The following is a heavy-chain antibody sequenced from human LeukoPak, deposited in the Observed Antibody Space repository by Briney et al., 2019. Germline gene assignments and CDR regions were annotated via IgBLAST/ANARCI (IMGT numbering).Heavy chain of an antibody. Sequence: SETLSLTCAVYGGSFSGYYWSWIRQPPGKGLEWIGYIYYSGSTNYNPSLKSRVTISVDTSKNQFSLKLSSVTAADTAVYYCARADSRRSDAFDIWGQGTMVTVSS. J-gene: IGHJ3*02. D-gene: IGHD3-22*01. V-gene: IGHV4-59*01. CDR3: ARADSRRSDAFDI. CDR1: GGSFSGYY. CDR2: IYYSGST.